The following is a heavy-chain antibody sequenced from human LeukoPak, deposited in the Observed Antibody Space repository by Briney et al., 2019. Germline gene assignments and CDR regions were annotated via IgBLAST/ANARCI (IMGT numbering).Heavy chain of an antibody. J-gene: IGHJ4*02. CDR1: GGTFSSYA. Sequence: SVKVSCKASGGTFSSYAISWVRQAPGQGLEWMGGIIPIFGTVNYAQKFQGRVTITTDESTSTAYMELSSLRSEDTAVYYCASSSMTLRGFDYWGQGTLVTVSS. CDR3: ASSSMTLRGFDY. V-gene: IGHV1-69*05. CDR2: IIPIFGTV. D-gene: IGHD2/OR15-2a*01.